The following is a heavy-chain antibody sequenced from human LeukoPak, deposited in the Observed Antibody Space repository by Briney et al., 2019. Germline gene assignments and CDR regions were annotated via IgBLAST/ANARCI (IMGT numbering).Heavy chain of an antibody. J-gene: IGHJ4*02. CDR3: ARDAGVRTISAFDY. CDR1: GVSVTSAPYF. D-gene: IGHD3-3*01. V-gene: IGHV4-61*02. CDR2: VYSSGST. Sequence: SETLSLTCSVSGVSVTSAPYFWTWIRQPAGKGLDWIGRVYSSGSTNYNPSLWSRVTISLDTSKNQFSLRLTSMTAADTAVYYCARDAGVRTISAFDYWGQGILVTVSS.